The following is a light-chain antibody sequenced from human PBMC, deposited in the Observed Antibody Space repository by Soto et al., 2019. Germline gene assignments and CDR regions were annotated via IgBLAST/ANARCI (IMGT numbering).Light chain of an antibody. CDR1: ETIIDY. CDR2: SAS. CDR3: QQSFSAPRT. V-gene: IGKV1-39*01. Sequence: DIQMSQSPSSLSASVGDSVTITCRASETIIDYLNWYQQQPGEAPKLLIFSASSLHSGVPSRFRGSGSGTHSTLPISSLQPEDFATYFCQQSFSAPRTFGEGTKLQAK. J-gene: IGKJ2*01.